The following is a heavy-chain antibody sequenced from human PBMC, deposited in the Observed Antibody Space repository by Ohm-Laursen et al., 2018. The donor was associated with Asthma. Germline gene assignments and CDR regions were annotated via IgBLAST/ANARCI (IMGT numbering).Heavy chain of an antibody. CDR1: GFTFTSSA. V-gene: IGHV1-58*01. D-gene: IGHD6-19*01. J-gene: IGHJ4*02. CDR3: AGGIAVAGTGFDY. Sequence: ESSVKVSCKASGFTFTSSAVQWVRQARGQRLEWIGWIVVGSGNTNYAQKFQERVTITRDMSTSTAYMELSSLRSEDTAVYYCAGGIAVAGTGFDYWGQGTLVTVSS. CDR2: IVVGSGNT.